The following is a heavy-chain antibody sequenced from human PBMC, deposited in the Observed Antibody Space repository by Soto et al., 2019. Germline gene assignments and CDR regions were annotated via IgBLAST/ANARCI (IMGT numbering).Heavy chain of an antibody. CDR3: ARIGYSSSSLDY. Sequence: EVQLVESGGGLVQFGGSLRLSCVASGFSFTNYWMSWVRQAPGKGLEWVANIKQDGSQKYYVDSVKGRVTISRDNAKNSVYLQINSLRAEDTAVYYCARIGYSSSSLDYWGQGTLVTVSS. J-gene: IGHJ4*02. V-gene: IGHV3-7*03. D-gene: IGHD6-13*01. CDR2: IKQDGSQK. CDR1: GFSFTNYW.